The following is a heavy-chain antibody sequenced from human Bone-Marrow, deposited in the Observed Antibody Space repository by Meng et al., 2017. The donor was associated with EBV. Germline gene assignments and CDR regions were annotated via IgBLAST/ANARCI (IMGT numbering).Heavy chain of an antibody. V-gene: IGHV4-39*01. CDR1: GESITTYTSY. D-gene: IGHD5-18*01. Sequence: QLHPHDATQELLIPCDTLPLSCTVLGESITTYTSYWGWLRQPPGKGVKWIGTIYHSGTTYYNPSLQSRVPISVDTSKNQFSLKMNSVTAADTAVYYCARRAASWFDPWGQGALVTVSS. J-gene: IGHJ5*02. CDR2: IYHSGTT. CDR3: ARRAASWFDP.